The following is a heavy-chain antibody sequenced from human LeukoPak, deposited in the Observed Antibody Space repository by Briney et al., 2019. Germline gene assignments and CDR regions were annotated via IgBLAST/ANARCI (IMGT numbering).Heavy chain of an antibody. CDR1: GLTFSSFA. D-gene: IGHD6-19*01. CDR3: ANRGSGWYFDY. J-gene: IGHJ4*02. Sequence: GRSLRLSCAASGLTFSSFAMSWVRQAPGKGLEWVSAISGSGSNTYYADSVKGRFTISRDNSKNTLYLQMNSLRAEDTAVYYCANRGSGWYFDYWGQGTLVTVSS. CDR2: ISGSGSNT. V-gene: IGHV3-23*01.